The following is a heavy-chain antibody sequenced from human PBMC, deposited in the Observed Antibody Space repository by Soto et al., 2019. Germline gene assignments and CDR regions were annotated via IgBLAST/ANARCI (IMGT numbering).Heavy chain of an antibody. Sequence: SETLSLTCTVSGGSINSYYWTWIRQFPGKRLEWIGNIYYSGTTNYNTFLKSRVSISVGTSKNQFSLKLSSVTAADTAIYYCVRANYFDYWGQGTLVTVSS. J-gene: IGHJ4*02. CDR3: VRANYFDY. CDR2: IYYSGTT. V-gene: IGHV4-59*01. CDR1: GGSINSYY.